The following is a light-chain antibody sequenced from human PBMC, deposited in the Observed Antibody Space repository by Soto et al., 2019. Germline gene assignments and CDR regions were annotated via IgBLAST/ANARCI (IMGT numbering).Light chain of an antibody. J-gene: IGKJ4*01. CDR3: QQFSDWPPDT. Sequence: IVMTQSPATLSVSPGDSATLSCRASQSVNNKIAWYQQRPGQAPRLLVYGVSTRATGIPARFSGSGSGTDFTLTIRGLQSEDIGIYYCQQFSDWPPDTFGGGTRLDIK. CDR2: GVS. V-gene: IGKV3D-15*01. CDR1: QSVNNK.